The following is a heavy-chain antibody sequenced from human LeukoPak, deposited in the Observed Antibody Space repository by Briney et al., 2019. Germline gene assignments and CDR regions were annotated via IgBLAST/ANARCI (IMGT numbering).Heavy chain of an antibody. V-gene: IGHV1-18*01. CDR1: GYTFTSYG. D-gene: IGHD6-13*01. Sequence: GASVKVSCTASGYTFTSYGISWVRQAPGQGLEWMGWISAYNGNTNYAQKLQGRVTMTTDTSTSTAYMELRSLRSDDTAVYYCARDCGSRCQTYYYGMDVWGQGTTVTVSS. CDR3: ARDCGSRCQTYYYGMDV. J-gene: IGHJ6*02. CDR2: ISAYNGNT.